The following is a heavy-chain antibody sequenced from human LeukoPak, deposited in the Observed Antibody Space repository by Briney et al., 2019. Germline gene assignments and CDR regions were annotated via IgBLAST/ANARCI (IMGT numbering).Heavy chain of an antibody. CDR1: GFTFSSYW. CDR3: ARDSHYYESSGYNQGDFDY. CDR2: IASDGSST. Sequence: PGGSLRLSCATSGFTFSSYWMNWVRQAPGKGLVWVSRIASDGSSTTYADSVKGRFSISRDNAKNTLYLQMNSLRVEDTAVYYCARDSHYYESSGYNQGDFDYWGQGTLVTVSS. J-gene: IGHJ4*02. V-gene: IGHV3-74*01. D-gene: IGHD3-22*01.